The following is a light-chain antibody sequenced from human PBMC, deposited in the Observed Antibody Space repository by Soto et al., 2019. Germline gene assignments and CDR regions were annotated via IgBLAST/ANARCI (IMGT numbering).Light chain of an antibody. J-gene: IGKJ5*01. CDR3: QQRSDGPPIT. CDR2: DAS. CDR1: QSVSTY. V-gene: IGKV3-11*01. Sequence: EVVLQKSPYTLSLAPGDRATLSFRSSQSVSTYLAWYQQKPGQAPRLLIYDASNRATGIPARFSGSGSGTDFTLTISSLEPEDFAVYYCQQRSDGPPITFGHVTRLEIK.